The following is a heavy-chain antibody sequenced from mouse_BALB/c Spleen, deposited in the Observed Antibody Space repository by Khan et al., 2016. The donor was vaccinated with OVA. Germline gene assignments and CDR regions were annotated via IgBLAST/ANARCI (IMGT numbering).Heavy chain of an antibody. J-gene: IGHJ1*01. V-gene: IGHV6-6*02. CDR2: IRLKSSIYAT. Sequence: EVKLEESGGGLVQPGRSMKLSCVASGFTFSNFWMNWVRHSPEKGLEWVAEIRLKSSIYATHYAESVKGRFTISRDDSKSSVYLQLNNLWGQDSGMYCWSRCYGWYFDVWGAGTTVSVSS. CDR3: SRCYGWYFDV. D-gene: IGHD2-12*01. CDR1: GFTFSNFW.